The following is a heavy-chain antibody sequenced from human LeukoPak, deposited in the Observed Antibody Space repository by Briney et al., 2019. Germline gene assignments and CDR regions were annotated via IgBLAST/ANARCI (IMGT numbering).Heavy chain of an antibody. CDR3: ARQRFGDLYAEYFQH. Sequence: SETLSLTCTVSGGSISSRSYYWGWIRRPPGKGLVWIGSIYYSESTYYNPSLRSRVTISVDTSKNQFSLKLSSVTAADTAVYYCARQRFGDLYAEYFQHWGQGTLVTVSS. J-gene: IGHJ1*01. CDR2: IYYSEST. CDR1: GGSISSRSYY. D-gene: IGHD3-10*01. V-gene: IGHV4-39*01.